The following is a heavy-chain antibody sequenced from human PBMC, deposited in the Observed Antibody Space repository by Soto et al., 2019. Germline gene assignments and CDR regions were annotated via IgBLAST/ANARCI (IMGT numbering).Heavy chain of an antibody. V-gene: IGHV4-59*08. CDR2: IYDSGST. J-gene: IGHJ5*02. CDR1: GGSISSSY. D-gene: IGHD5-18*01. CDR3: ASLKLGYSTFDP. Sequence: SETLSLTCTVSGGSISSSYWSWIRQPPGKGLEWIGYIYDSGSTYYNPSLKSRVTISVDTSKNQFSLKLSSVTAADTAVYYCASLKLGYSTFDPWGQGTLVTVSS.